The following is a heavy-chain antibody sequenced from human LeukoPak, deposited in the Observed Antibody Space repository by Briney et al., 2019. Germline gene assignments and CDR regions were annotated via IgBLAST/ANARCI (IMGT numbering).Heavy chain of an antibody. CDR1: GLIFCNAW. Sequence: GDSLTHPCAASGLIFCNAWMMWLRQATGKALEWVGCIKTKTDHLPTDSAEPVKDRITNLREDLKNTLYLQMNSLKTEDTAVYYCITVERWLLNSSPYWGRGTRVSVS. V-gene: IGHV3-15*01. CDR2: IKTKTDHLPT. CDR3: ITVERWLLNSSPY. D-gene: IGHD5-24*01. J-gene: IGHJ4*02.